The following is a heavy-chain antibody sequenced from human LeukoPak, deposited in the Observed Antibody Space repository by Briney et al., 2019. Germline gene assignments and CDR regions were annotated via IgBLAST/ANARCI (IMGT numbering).Heavy chain of an antibody. CDR3: AREGVGYCSSTSCYDFDY. CDR2: ISAYNGNT. CDR1: GYTFTSYG. J-gene: IGHJ4*02. D-gene: IGHD2-2*01. Sequence: GASVKVSCKASGYTFTSYGISWVRQAPRQGLEWMGWISAYNGNTNYAQKLQGRVTMTTDTSTSTAYMELRSLRSDDTAVYYCAREGVGYCSSTSCYDFDYWGQGTLVTVSS. V-gene: IGHV1-18*01.